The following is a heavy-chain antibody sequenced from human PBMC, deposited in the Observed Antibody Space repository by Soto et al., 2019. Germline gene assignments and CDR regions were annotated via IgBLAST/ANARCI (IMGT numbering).Heavy chain of an antibody. Sequence: QVQLEQSGGEVKKPGSSVKVSCKASGVTFSKFIMTWVRQAPGLGLEWVGGIIPIFGTANYAQKFQGRVTITADESTSTSFMEVNNPRSEDTAVYYCAKVRYSSPMGYYYGMDVWGQGTTVTVSS. CDR2: IIPIFGTA. CDR3: AKVRYSSPMGYYYGMDV. V-gene: IGHV1-69*01. CDR1: GVTFSKFI. D-gene: IGHD6-19*01. J-gene: IGHJ6*02.